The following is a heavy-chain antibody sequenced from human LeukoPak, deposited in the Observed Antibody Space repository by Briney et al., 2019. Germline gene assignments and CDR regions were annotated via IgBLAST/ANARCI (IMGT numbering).Heavy chain of an antibody. CDR3: ARGPRHLYCSSTSCYRGFDY. CDR2: INHSGST. J-gene: IGHJ4*02. V-gene: IGHV4-34*01. CDR1: GGSFSGYY. Sequence: SETLSLTCAVYGGSFSGYYRSWIRQPPGKGLEWIGEINHSGSTNYNPSLKSRVTISVDTSKNQFSLKLSSVTAADTAVYYCARGPRHLYCSSTSCYRGFDYWGQGTLVTVSS. D-gene: IGHD2-2*01.